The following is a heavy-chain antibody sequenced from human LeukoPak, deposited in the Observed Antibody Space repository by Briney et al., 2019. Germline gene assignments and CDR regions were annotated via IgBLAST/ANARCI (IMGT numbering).Heavy chain of an antibody. CDR1: GYTFTSYD. D-gene: IGHD1-26*01. Sequence: ASVKVSCKASGYTFTSYDINWVRQATGQGLEWMGWMNPNSGNTGYAQKFQGRVTITRNTSISTAYMELSSLRSEDTAVYYCARGRVGATRRSYYYYYMDVWGKGTMITVSS. CDR2: MNPNSGNT. J-gene: IGHJ6*03. CDR3: ARGRVGATRRSYYYYYMDV. V-gene: IGHV1-8*03.